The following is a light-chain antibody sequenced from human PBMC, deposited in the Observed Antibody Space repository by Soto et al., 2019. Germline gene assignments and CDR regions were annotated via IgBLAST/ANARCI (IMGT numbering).Light chain of an antibody. CDR2: KAS. J-gene: IGKJ4*01. CDR3: QHYNCYALT. CDR1: ETISYW. Sequence: DIRMTQSPSTLSASVGDRVTITCRARETISYWLAWLQLKPGKAPKVLIYKASTLGSGVPSRFSGRGSGTEVTLTITSLQPYLFATYFCQHYNCYALTFGGWTKVEIK. V-gene: IGKV1-5*03.